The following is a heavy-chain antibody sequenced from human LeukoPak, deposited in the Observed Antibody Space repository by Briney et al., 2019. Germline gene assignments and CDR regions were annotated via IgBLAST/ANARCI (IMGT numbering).Heavy chain of an antibody. V-gene: IGHV4-34*01. CDR2: INHSGST. CDR3: ARGQFSLFYSSGWSYPFDY. CDR1: GGSFSGYY. J-gene: IGHJ4*02. Sequence: PSETLSLTCAVYGGSFSGYYWSWIRQPPGKGLEWIGEINHSGSTNYNPSLKSRVTISVDTSKKQFSLKLSSVTAADTAVYYCARGQFSLFYSSGWSYPFDYWGQGTLVTVSS. D-gene: IGHD6-19*01.